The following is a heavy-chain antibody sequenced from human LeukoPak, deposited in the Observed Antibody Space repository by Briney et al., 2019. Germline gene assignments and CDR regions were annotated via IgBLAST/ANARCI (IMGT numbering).Heavy chain of an antibody. D-gene: IGHD1-1*01. CDR3: ARVGATGTTSPFDY. J-gene: IGHJ4*02. CDR2: INPNSGGT. V-gene: IGHV1-2*02. CDR1: GYTFTGYY. Sequence: GASVKVSYKASGYTFTGYYMHWVRQAPGQGLEWMGWINPNSGGTNYAQKFQGRVTMTRDTSISTACMELSRLRSDDTAVYYCARVGATGTTSPFDYWGQGTLVTVSS.